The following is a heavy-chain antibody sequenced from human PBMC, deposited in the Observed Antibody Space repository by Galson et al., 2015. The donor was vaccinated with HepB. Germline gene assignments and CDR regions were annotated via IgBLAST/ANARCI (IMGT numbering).Heavy chain of an antibody. CDR1: GFTFSSYG. CDR2: IWYDGSNK. J-gene: IGHJ6*02. CDR3: ARRHDYGDRRSLYYYGMDV. D-gene: IGHD4-17*01. Sequence: SLRLSCAASGFTFSSYGMHWVRQAPGKGLEWVAVIWYDGSNKYYADSVKGRFTISRDNSKNTLYLQMNSLRAEDTAVYYCARRHDYGDRRSLYYYGMDVWGQGTTVTVSS. V-gene: IGHV3-33*01.